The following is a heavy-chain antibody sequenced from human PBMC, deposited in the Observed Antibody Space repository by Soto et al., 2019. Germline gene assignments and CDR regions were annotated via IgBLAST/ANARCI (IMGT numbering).Heavy chain of an antibody. CDR1: GYTFTSYG. V-gene: IGHV1-18*01. CDR2: ISAYNGNT. D-gene: IGHD2-15*01. J-gene: IGHJ6*02. CDR3: ARERGYCSGGRCGPTGGMDV. Sequence: ASVKVSCKASGYTFTSYGISWVRQAPGQGLEWMGWISAYNGNTNYAQKLQGRVTMTTDTSTSTAYMELRSLRSDDTAVYYCARERGYCSGGRCGPTGGMDVWGQGTKVTVSS.